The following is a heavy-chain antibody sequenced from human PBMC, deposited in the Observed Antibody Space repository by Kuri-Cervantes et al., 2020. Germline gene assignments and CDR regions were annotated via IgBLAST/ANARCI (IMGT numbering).Heavy chain of an antibody. CDR2: ISGSGAGT. Sequence: GGSLRPSCAASGFTFSSYAMAWVRQAPGKGLEWVSAISGSGAGTYYADSMKGRFTVSRDNSRNTLYLQMNSLRAEDTAVYYCAKDSSTKDGDYDYFDYWGQGTLVTVSS. J-gene: IGHJ4*02. V-gene: IGHV3-23*01. CDR1: GFTFSSYA. CDR3: AKDSSTKDGDYDYFDY. D-gene: IGHD4-17*01.